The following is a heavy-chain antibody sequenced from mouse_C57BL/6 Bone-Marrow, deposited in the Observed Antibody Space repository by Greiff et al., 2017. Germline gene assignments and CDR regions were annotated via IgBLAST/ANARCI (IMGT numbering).Heavy chain of an antibody. CDR1: GYTFTNYW. D-gene: IGHD2-2*01. CDR2: IYPGGGYT. J-gene: IGHJ3*01. Sequence: VQLQQSGAELVRPGTSVKMSCKASGYTFTNYWIGWAKQRPGHGLEWIGDIYPGGGYTNYNEKFKGKATLTADKSSSTAYMQFSSLTSEDSALYYCARWGLRRGSWFAYWGQGTLVTVSA. V-gene: IGHV1-63*01. CDR3: ARWGLRRGSWFAY.